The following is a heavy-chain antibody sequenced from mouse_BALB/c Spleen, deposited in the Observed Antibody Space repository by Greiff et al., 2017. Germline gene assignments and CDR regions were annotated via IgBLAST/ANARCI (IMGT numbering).Heavy chain of an antibody. CDR3: ARQRDYFDY. CDR2: ISSGGGST. Sequence: EVQVVESGGGLVKPGGSLKLSCAASGFAFSSYDMSWVRQTPEKRLEWVAYISSGGGSTYYPDTVKGRFTISRDNAKNTLYLQMSSLKSEDTAMYYCARQRDYFDYWGQGTTLTVSS. J-gene: IGHJ2*01. CDR1: GFAFSSYD. V-gene: IGHV5-12-1*01.